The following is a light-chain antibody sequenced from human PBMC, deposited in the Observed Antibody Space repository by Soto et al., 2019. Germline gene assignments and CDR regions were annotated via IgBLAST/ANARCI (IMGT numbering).Light chain of an antibody. V-gene: IGKV3-20*01. CDR2: GAS. CDR1: QSVSSSY. J-gene: IGKJ1*01. CDR3: QQYGSSPLWT. Sequence: VLTQSPGTLSLSPGERAPLSCRARQSVSSSYLAWYQPKPGQAPRLLIYGASSRATGIPDRFSGSGSGTDFTLTISRLEPEDFAVYYCQQYGSSPLWTFGQGTKVDIK.